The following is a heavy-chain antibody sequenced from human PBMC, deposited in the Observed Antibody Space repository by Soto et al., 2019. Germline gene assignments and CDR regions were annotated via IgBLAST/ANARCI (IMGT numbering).Heavy chain of an antibody. D-gene: IGHD3-22*01. CDR1: GGSMSSYY. J-gene: IGHJ4*02. CDR2: IYYSGST. CDR3: MLGSGWKDFDY. Sequence: PSETLSLTCTVSGGSMSSYYWSWIRQPPGKGLEWIGYIYYSGSTYYNPSLKSRVTISVDTSKNQFSLKLSSVTAADTAVYYCMLGSGWKDFDYWGQGTLVTVSS. V-gene: IGHV4-59*04.